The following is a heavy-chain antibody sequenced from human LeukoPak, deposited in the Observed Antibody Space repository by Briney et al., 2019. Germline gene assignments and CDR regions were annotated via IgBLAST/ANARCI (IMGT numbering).Heavy chain of an antibody. V-gene: IGHV1-69*05. J-gene: IGHJ4*02. D-gene: IGHD5-24*01. CDR3: ARDWEMGYFDY. CDR2: IIPIFGTA. Sequence: ASVKVSCKASGGTFSSYAISWVRQAPGQGLEWMGRIIPIFGTANYAQKFQGRVTINTDESTSTAYMELSSLRSEDTAVYYCARDWEMGYFDYWGQGTLVTVSS. CDR1: GGTFSSYA.